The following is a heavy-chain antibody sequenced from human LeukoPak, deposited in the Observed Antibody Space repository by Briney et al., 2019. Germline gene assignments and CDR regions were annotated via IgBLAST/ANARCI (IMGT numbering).Heavy chain of an antibody. V-gene: IGHV1-2*02. J-gene: IGHJ3*02. D-gene: IGHD2-2*01. Sequence: RASVKVSCKASGYTFTGYYMHWVRQAPGQGLEWMGWINPNSGGTNYAQKFQGRVTMTRDTSISTAYMELGRLRSDDTAVYYCARTGQLLGAFDIWGQGTMVTVSS. CDR2: INPNSGGT. CDR3: ARTGQLLGAFDI. CDR1: GYTFTGYY.